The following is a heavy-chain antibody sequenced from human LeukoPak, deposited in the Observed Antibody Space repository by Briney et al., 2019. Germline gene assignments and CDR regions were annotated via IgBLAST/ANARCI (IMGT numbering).Heavy chain of an antibody. J-gene: IGHJ6*03. CDR2: TYYRSKWYN. CDR1: GDSVSSNSAA. D-gene: IGHD4-17*01. Sequence: SQTLSLTCAISGDSVSSNSAAWNWFRQSPSIGLEWLGRTYYRSKWYNDYAVSVKSRITINPDTSKNQFSLQLNSVTPEDTAVYYCARVIRKGPYGDGGYFYFFMDVWGKGTTVTVSS. CDR3: ARVIRKGPYGDGGYFYFFMDV. V-gene: IGHV6-1*01.